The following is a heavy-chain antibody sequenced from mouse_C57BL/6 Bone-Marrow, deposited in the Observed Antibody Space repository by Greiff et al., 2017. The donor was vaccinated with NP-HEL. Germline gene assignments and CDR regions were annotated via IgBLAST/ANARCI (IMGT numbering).Heavy chain of an antibody. D-gene: IGHD1-1*01. V-gene: IGHV1-19*01. CDR2: INPYNGGT. Sequence: VQLQQSGPVLVKPGASVKMSCKASGYTFTDYYMNWVKQSHGKSLEWIGVINPYNGGTSYNQKFKGKATLTVDKSSSTAYMELNSLTSEDSAVYYCAREGYYYGRYRYFDVWGTGTTVTVSS. J-gene: IGHJ1*03. CDR3: AREGYYYGRYRYFDV. CDR1: GYTFTDYY.